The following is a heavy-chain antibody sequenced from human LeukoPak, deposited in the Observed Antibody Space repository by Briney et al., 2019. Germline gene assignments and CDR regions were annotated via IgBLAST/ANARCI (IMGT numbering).Heavy chain of an antibody. CDR3: GKEGSGSYYSGDY. D-gene: IGHD1-26*01. CDR2: ISGGGGTT. CDR1: GFTFRTHA. V-gene: IGHV3-23*01. Sequence: GGSLRLSCAASGFTFRTHAMSWARQAPGKGLEWASGISGGGGTTYYADSVKGRFTISRDNSKNTLYLQMDTLRAEDTAIYYCGKEGSGSYYSGDYWGQGTLVTVSS. J-gene: IGHJ4*02.